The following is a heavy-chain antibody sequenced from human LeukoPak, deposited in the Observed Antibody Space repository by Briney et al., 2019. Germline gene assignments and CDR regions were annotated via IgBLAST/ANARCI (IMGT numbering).Heavy chain of an antibody. CDR1: GYSFTSSG. Sequence: ASVKVSCKASGYSFTSSGISWVRQAPAQGLEWMGWISPYNGNTNYVQKFQGRVTMTTDTSTSTAYMELRSLRSDDTAVYYCATMHRVEYYFDYWGQGTLVTVSS. D-gene: IGHD5-24*01. J-gene: IGHJ4*02. CDR3: ATMHRVEYYFDY. V-gene: IGHV1-18*01. CDR2: ISPYNGNT.